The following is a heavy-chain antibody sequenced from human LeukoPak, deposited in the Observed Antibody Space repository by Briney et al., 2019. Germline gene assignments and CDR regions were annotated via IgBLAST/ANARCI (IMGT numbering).Heavy chain of an antibody. CDR3: ARTQQLVLRSPLDP. J-gene: IGHJ5*02. Sequence: ASVKVSCKASGYTFTNYYMHWVRQAPGQGLEWMGIINPSDGKTSYAQNFQGRITITRNTSISTAYMELSSLRSEDTAVYYCARTQQLVLRSPLDPWGQGTLVTVSS. D-gene: IGHD6-13*01. CDR1: GYTFTNYY. CDR2: INPSDGKT. V-gene: IGHV1-46*01.